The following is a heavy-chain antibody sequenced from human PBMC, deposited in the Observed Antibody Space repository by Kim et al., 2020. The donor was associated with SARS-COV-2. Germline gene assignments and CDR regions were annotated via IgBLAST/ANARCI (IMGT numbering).Heavy chain of an antibody. Sequence: SETLSLTCTVSGGSISSYYWSWIRRPPGKGLEWIGHIFYSGSTNYNPSLKSRVTISVDTSKNQLSLKLSSVTAADTAVYYCARGSTTPLNWFDPWGQGTLVTVSS. CDR3: ARGSTTPLNWFDP. V-gene: IGHV4-59*13. J-gene: IGHJ5*02. CDR1: GGSISSYY. CDR2: IFYSGST. D-gene: IGHD4-17*01.